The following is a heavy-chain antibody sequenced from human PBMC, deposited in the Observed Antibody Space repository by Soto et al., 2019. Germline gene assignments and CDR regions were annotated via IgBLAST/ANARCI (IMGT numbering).Heavy chain of an antibody. CDR2: ISYDGSNK. D-gene: IGHD3-10*01. CDR3: ARARVITMVRGVIKSYYYGMDV. CDR1: GFTFSSYA. J-gene: IGHJ6*02. V-gene: IGHV3-30-3*01. Sequence: GGSLRLSCAASGFTFSSYAMHWVRQAPGKGLEWVAVISYDGSNKYYADTVKGRFTISRDNSKKTLYLQMNRLRTEETTVYYSARARVITMVRGVIKSYYYGMDVWGQGTTVTVSS.